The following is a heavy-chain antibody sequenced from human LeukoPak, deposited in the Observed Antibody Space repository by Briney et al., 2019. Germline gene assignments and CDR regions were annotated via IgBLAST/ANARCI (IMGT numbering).Heavy chain of an antibody. CDR1: GASVNIGNYY. V-gene: IGHV4-61*01. Sequence: SETLSLTCTVSGASVNIGNYYWTWIRQPPGKGLEWIGYISHIGSTNYNPFLKSRVTTAVDTSKNQFSLKLSSVTAADTAVYYCARGKEGYGIFDYWGQGTLVTVSS. CDR2: ISHIGST. D-gene: IGHD3-16*01. J-gene: IGHJ4*02. CDR3: ARGKEGYGIFDY.